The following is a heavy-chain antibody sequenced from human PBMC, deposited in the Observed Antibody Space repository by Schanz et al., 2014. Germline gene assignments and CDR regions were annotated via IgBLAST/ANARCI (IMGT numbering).Heavy chain of an antibody. V-gene: IGHV3-11*03. D-gene: IGHD4-17*01. CDR3: ARPRFDYGEVDY. CDR2: ISSGSSYA. J-gene: IGHJ4*02. Sequence: VQLLESGGGLVQPGGSLRLSCAASGFTFRAYYMSWIRQAPGKGLEWVSDISSGSSYANYADSVKGRFTISRDNAKNSLYLQMNSLRAEDTAVYYCARPRFDYGEVDYWGQGTLVTVSS. CDR1: GFTFRAYY.